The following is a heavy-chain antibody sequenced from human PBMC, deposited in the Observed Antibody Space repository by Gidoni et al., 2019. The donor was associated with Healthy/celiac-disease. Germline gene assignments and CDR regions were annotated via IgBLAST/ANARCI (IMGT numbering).Heavy chain of an antibody. Sequence: QVQLVESGGGVVQPGRSLRLSCAASGFTFSSYGMHWVRQAPGKGLEWVAVISYDGSNKYYADSVKGRFTISRDNSKNTLYLQMNSLRAEDTAVYYCAKDLLGGSYYKAGYFDYWGQGTLVTVSS. CDR3: AKDLLGGSYYKAGYFDY. D-gene: IGHD3-10*01. J-gene: IGHJ4*02. V-gene: IGHV3-30*18. CDR2: ISYDGSNK. CDR1: GFTFSSYG.